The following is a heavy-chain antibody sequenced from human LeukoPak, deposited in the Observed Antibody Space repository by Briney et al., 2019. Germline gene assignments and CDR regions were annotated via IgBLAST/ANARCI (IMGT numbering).Heavy chain of an antibody. D-gene: IGHD3-22*01. CDR2: IKQEGSAR. Sequence: PGGSLRLSCVASGFSFSSYWMSWVRQTPGKGLEWVANIKQEGSARYYVDSVTGRFTISRDNAMNSLYLQMNSLRVEDTAVYYCARDYGEYYYDSSGYYGGFDYWGQGTLVTVSS. V-gene: IGHV3-7*01. CDR3: ARDYGEYYYDSSGYYGGFDY. J-gene: IGHJ4*02. CDR1: GFSFSSYW.